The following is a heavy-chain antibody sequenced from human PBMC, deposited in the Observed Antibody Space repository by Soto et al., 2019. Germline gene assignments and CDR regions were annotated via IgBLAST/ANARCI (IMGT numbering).Heavy chain of an antibody. J-gene: IGHJ3*01. D-gene: IGHD4-17*01. Sequence: GGSLRLSCEGSGFNFRNFNVIWVRQAPGKGLEWVSSVSGSSSYIYYADSVKGRFTVSRDNANNLVFLQMNGLRPEDTAMYYCARDLRGHYGPWGQGTMVTVSS. CDR2: VSGSSSYI. CDR1: GFNFRNFN. CDR3: ARDLRGHYGP. V-gene: IGHV3-21*06.